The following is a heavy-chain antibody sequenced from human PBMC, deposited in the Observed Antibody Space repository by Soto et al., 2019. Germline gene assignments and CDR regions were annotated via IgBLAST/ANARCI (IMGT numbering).Heavy chain of an antibody. D-gene: IGHD3-10*01. CDR3: ARESSLLLWFGEFYPHGP. J-gene: IGHJ5*02. CDR1: GFTFSSYA. Sequence: GGSLRLSCAASGFTFSSYAMSWVRQAPGKGLEWVSAISGSGGSTYYADSVKGRFTISRDNSKNTLYLQMNSLRAEDTAVYYCARESSLLLWFGEFYPHGPWGKGTLVTVSS. CDR2: ISGSGGST. V-gene: IGHV3-23*01.